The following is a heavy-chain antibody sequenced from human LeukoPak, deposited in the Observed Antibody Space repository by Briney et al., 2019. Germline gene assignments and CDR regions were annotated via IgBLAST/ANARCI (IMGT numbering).Heavy chain of an antibody. J-gene: IGHJ6*03. D-gene: IGHD2-15*01. CDR2: IYTSGST. CDR3: ASFYCSGGSCYQYFSYYYMDV. Sequence: PSETLSLTCTVSGGSISSYYWSWIRQPAGKGLEWIGRIYTSGSTNYNPSLKSRVTMSVDTSKNQFSLKLSSVTAADTAVYYCASFYCSGGSCYQYFSYYYMDVWGKGTTVTISS. V-gene: IGHV4-4*07. CDR1: GGSISSYY.